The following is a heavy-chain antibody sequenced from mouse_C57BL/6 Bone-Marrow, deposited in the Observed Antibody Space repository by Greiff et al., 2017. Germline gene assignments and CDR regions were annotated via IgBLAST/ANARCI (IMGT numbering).Heavy chain of an antibody. V-gene: IGHV1-64*01. CDR1: GYTFTSYW. CDR2: IHPNSGST. J-gene: IGHJ4*01. D-gene: IGHD2-1*01. CDR3: ARDGNYVGSYAMDD. Sequence: QVQLQQPGAELVKPGASVKLSCKASGYTFTSYWMHWVKQRPGQGLEWIGMIHPNSGSTNYNEKFKSKATLTVDKSSSTAYMQLSSLTSEDSAVYYGARDGNYVGSYAMDDWGKGTSVTVSS.